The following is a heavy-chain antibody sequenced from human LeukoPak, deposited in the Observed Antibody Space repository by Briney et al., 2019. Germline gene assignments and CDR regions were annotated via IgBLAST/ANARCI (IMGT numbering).Heavy chain of an antibody. V-gene: IGHV4-39*01. Sequence: SETLSLTCAISGGSLSSFNYYWGWLRQPPGKGLEWIGSVYYSGTSSYNPAFQSRVTISEDTPNNQLSLKLSSVTAADTAVYYCARGIIEGRNGYNHYYWGQGTLVTVSS. CDR3: ARGIIEGRNGYNHYY. J-gene: IGHJ4*02. D-gene: IGHD5-24*01. CDR2: VYYSGTS. CDR1: GGSLSSFNYY.